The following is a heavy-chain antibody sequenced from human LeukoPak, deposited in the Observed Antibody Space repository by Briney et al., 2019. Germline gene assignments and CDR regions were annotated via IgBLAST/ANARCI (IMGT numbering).Heavy chain of an antibody. D-gene: IGHD3-22*01. J-gene: IGHJ5*02. V-gene: IGHV4-59*08. CDR3: ARQTYDSSGFYNWFDP. Sequence: SETLSLTCTVSGGSFSSYYWSWLRQPPGKRLEWIGYIYFSGSTNYNPSLKSRVTISVDTSKNLFSLKLSSVTAADTAIYYCARQTYDSSGFYNWFDPWGQGTLVTVSS. CDR2: IYFSGST. CDR1: GGSFSSYY.